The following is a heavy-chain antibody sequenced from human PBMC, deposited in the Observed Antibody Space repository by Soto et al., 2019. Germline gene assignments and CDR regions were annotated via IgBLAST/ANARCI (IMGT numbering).Heavy chain of an antibody. Sequence: GASVKVSCKASGGTFSSYAISWVRQAPGQGLEWMGGIIPIFGTANYAQKFQGRVTITADESTSTAYMELSSLRSEDTAVYYCARDRSPSTLLAAFDIWGQGTMVTVS. CDR3: ARDRSPSTLLAAFDI. D-gene: IGHD2-8*02. CDR2: IIPIFGTA. J-gene: IGHJ3*02. CDR1: GGTFSSYA. V-gene: IGHV1-69*13.